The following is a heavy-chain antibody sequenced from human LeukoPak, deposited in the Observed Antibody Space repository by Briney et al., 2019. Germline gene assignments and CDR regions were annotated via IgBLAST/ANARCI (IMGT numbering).Heavy chain of an antibody. J-gene: IGHJ4*02. CDR2: IYSDNT. Sequence: GGSLRLSCTVSGFTVSSNSMSWVRQAPGKGLEWVSFIYSDNTHYSDSVKGRFTISRDNSKNTLYLQMNSLRTEDTAVYYCARRAGAYSHPYDYWGQGTLVTVSS. CDR1: GFTVSSNS. D-gene: IGHD4/OR15-4a*01. CDR3: ARRAGAYSHPYDY. V-gene: IGHV3-53*01.